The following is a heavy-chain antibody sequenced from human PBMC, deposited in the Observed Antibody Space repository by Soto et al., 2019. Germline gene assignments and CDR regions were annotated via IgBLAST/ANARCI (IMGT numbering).Heavy chain of an antibody. D-gene: IGHD2-15*01. Sequence: SEPLSLTCAVAGFFISRGNYWGWIRRTPGKGLEWIGGIFHGGNTYYNPSLKSRVTISVDMSKNRCALKLNFVPATDTAVYYCAGARWYDAFDIWGQGTVVTVS. CDR1: GFFISRGNY. CDR2: IFHGGNT. V-gene: IGHV4-38-2*01. J-gene: IGHJ3*02. CDR3: AGARWYDAFDI.